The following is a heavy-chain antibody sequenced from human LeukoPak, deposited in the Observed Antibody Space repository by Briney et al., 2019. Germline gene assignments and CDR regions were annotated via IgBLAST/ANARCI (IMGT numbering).Heavy chain of an antibody. D-gene: IGHD4-17*01. CDR2: ISAYNGNT. J-gene: IGHJ6*02. CDR3: ARDHRSTVTTYYYYGMDV. V-gene: IGHV1-18*01. Sequence: AASVKVSCKASGYTFTSYGISWVRQAPGQGLEWMGWISAYNGNTNYAQRLQGRVTMTTDTSTSTAYMELRSLRSDDTAVYYCARDHRSTVTTYYYYGMDVWGQGTTVTVSS. CDR1: GYTFTSYG.